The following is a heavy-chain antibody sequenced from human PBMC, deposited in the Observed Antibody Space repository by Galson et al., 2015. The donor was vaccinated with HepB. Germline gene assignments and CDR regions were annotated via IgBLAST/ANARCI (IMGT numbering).Heavy chain of an antibody. CDR3: AKDFVSVVTPTYGMDV. V-gene: IGHV3-23*01. D-gene: IGHD4-23*01. CDR2: ISGSGGST. J-gene: IGHJ6*02. CDR1: GFTFSSYA. Sequence: SLRLSCAASGFTFSSYAMSWVRQAPGKGLEWVSAISGSGGSTYYADSVKGRFTISRDNSKNTLYLQMNSLRAEDTAVYYCAKDFVSVVTPTYGMDVWGQGTTVTVSS.